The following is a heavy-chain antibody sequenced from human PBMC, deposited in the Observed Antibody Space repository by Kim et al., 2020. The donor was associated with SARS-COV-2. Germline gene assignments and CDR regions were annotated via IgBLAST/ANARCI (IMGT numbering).Heavy chain of an antibody. Sequence: GGSLRLFCAASGFTFSSYAMSWVRQAPGKGLEWVLAISGSGGSTYYADSVKGRFTISRDNSKNTLYLQMNSLRAEDTAVYYCAKVYKDGVDAFDIWGQGRMVTVSS. CDR3: AKVYKDGVDAFDI. CDR1: GFTFSSYA. CDR2: ISGSGGST. V-gene: IGHV3-23*01. J-gene: IGHJ3*02. D-gene: IGHD4-17*01.